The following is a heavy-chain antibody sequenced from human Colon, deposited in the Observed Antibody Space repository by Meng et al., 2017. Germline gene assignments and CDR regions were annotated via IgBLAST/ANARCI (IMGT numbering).Heavy chain of an antibody. J-gene: IGHJ4*02. D-gene: IGHD5-12*01. Sequence: SETLSLTCTVSGGSISSISTYWGWIRQPPGKGLEWIGTMSYSGSTLYNASLKSRVTMSVDTSKNQFSLKTTSMTAADTAVYYCARAVATAVVEARGFFHYWGQGTLVTVSS. CDR3: ARAVATAVVEARGFFHY. CDR1: GGSISSISTY. CDR2: MSYSGST. V-gene: IGHV4-39*07.